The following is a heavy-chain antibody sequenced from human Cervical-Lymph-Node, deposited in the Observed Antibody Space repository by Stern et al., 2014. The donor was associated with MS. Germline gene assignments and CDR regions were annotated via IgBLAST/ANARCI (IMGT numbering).Heavy chain of an antibody. D-gene: IGHD3-9*01. CDR3: ARLRGYNVLTGYLDY. J-gene: IGHJ4*02. CDR1: GYTFTNYY. Sequence: QLVQSGAEVKKPGASVKISCKASGYTFTNYYMHWVRQAPGQGLEWMGIINPSGDSSSYAQKFEGRVTMTRDTSTSTVNMELSSLTSGDTAVYYCARLRGYNVLTGYLDYWGQGTLVTVSS. V-gene: IGHV1-46*01. CDR2: INPSGDSS.